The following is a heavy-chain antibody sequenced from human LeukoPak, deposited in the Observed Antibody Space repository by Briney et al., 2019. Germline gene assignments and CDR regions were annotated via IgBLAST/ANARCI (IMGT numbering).Heavy chain of an antibody. CDR1: GGSFSGYY. CDR3: ARGFRRGPWYSYGLYFDY. Sequence: SETLSLTCAVYGGSFSGYYWSWIRQPPGKGLEWIGEINHSGSPNYNPSLKGRVTISVDTSKYQFSLKLSSVTAADTAVYYCARGFRRGPWYSYGLYFDYWGQGTLVTVSS. CDR2: INHSGSP. J-gene: IGHJ4*02. D-gene: IGHD5-18*01. V-gene: IGHV4-34*01.